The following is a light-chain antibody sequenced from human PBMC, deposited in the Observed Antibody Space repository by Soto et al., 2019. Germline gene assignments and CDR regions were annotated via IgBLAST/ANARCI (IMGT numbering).Light chain of an antibody. CDR2: GAS. Sequence: EIVLTQSPGSLSLSPGERATLSCRASQSVSSTFFAWYQQRPGQAPRLHMYGASSRSTGIPERLSGSGSGTDFTLTISRLEPEDVAVYYCQQFDSSVTFGQGTKVAIK. V-gene: IGKV3-20*01. CDR3: QQFDSSVT. J-gene: IGKJ1*01. CDR1: QSVSSTF.